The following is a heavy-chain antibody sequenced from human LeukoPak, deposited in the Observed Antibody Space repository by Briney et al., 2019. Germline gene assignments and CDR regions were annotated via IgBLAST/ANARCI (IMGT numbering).Heavy chain of an antibody. CDR2: ISGSGGST. V-gene: IGHV3-23*01. CDR3: XXXXXXXXXSTSCYVSFYDY. D-gene: IGHD2-2*01. CDR1: GFTFSSYA. Sequence: GGSLRLSCAASGFTFSSYAMSWVRQAPGKGLEWVSAISGSGGSTYYADSVKGRFTISRDNSKNTLYLQMNSLRAEDTAVYYXXXXXXXXXXSTSCYVSFYDYWGQGTLVTVSS. J-gene: IGHJ4*02.